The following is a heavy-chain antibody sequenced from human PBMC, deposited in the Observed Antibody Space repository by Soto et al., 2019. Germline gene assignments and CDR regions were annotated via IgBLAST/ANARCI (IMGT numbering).Heavy chain of an antibody. D-gene: IGHD2-2*01. J-gene: IGHJ5*02. CDR2: IYPGDSDT. Sequence: GESLKISCTGIGYAFTSYWIAWVRQMPGKGLEWVGIIYPGDSDTRYSPSFQGQVTISVDKSITTAYLQWSSLKASDTAVYYCARGYCTTTICDPWFDPWGQGTLVTVSS. CDR1: GYAFTSYW. V-gene: IGHV5-51*01. CDR3: ARGYCTTTICDPWFDP.